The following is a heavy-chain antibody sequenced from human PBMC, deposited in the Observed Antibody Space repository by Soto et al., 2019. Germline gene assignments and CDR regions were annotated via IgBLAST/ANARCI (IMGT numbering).Heavy chain of an antibody. D-gene: IGHD4-17*01. CDR2: ISYSGST. V-gene: IGHV4-61*01. CDR1: GGSVSRGSYY. Sequence: SETLSLTCSVSGGSVSRGSYYWRWIRQPPGKGLEWIGYISYSGSTNYNPSLKSRVTISVDTSKNQFSLKLSSVTAADTAVYYCARASIDYGDYEFYYYYGMDVWGQGTTVTVSS. J-gene: IGHJ6*02. CDR3: ARASIDYGDYEFYYYYGMDV.